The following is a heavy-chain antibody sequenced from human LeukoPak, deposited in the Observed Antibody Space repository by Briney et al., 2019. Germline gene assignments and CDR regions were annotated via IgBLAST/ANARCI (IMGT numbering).Heavy chain of an antibody. Sequence: SQTLSLTCSVSGGSISSGSYYWSWIRQHPGKGLEGIGYIYYSGSTYYNPSLKSRITISLDTSKKQFSLNLSSVTAADTAVYNCARAANRLTIYGVANNWFDPWGQGTLVTVSS. CDR2: IYYSGST. J-gene: IGHJ5*02. V-gene: IGHV4-31*03. D-gene: IGHD3-3*01. CDR1: GGSISSGSYY. CDR3: ARAANRLTIYGVANNWFDP.